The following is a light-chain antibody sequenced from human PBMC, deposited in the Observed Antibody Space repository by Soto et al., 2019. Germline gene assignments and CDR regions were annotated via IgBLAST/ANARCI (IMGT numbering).Light chain of an antibody. Sequence: DIQMTQSPSSLSASVGDRVTITCQASQDITNYLKWFQQKPGKAPKLLIYDASNLETGVPSRFSGRGSGTDFTLTISSLQPEDIATYYCQQYDNLPVTFGGGTKVEIK. CDR3: QQYDNLPVT. V-gene: IGKV1-33*01. CDR2: DAS. J-gene: IGKJ4*01. CDR1: QDITNY.